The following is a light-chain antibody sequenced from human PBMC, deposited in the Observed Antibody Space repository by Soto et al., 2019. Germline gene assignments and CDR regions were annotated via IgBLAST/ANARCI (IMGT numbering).Light chain of an antibody. V-gene: IGKV1-39*01. CDR1: QSISSY. CDR3: QQSYSIPFT. J-gene: IGKJ2*01. CDR2: AAS. Sequence: DIQMTQSPPSLSASVGDRVTITCRASQSISSYLNWYQQKPRKAPELLIYAASSLQSGVPSRFSGSGSGTDFTLTISSLQPEDFATYYCQQSYSIPFTFGQGTSLEIK.